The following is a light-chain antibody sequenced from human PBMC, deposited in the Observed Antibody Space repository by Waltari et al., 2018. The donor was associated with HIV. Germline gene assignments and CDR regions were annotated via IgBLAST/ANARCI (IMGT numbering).Light chain of an antibody. CDR2: GAS. CDR1: QTVRSS. V-gene: IGKV1D-16*01. CDR3: QQYYTFPRT. Sequence: DIQITQSPPSLSASVGQRVTITCRVSQTVRSSLAWYQQRPGKAPKSLVYGASKLQTEVPSRFSAGGSGTNFSLTISSLKPEDFATYICQQYYTFPRTFGRGTRVDMK. J-gene: IGKJ1*01.